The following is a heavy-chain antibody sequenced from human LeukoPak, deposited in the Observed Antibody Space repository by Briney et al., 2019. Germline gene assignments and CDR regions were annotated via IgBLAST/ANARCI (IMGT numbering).Heavy chain of an antibody. CDR2: INPNSGGT. D-gene: IGHD3-22*01. V-gene: IGHV1-2*02. CDR1: GYTFTGYY. CDR3: ARYYYDSSGYSD. J-gene: IGHJ4*02. Sequence: GASVKVSCKASGYTFTGYYMHWVRQAPGQGLEWMGWINPNSGGTNYAQKFRGRVTMTRDTSISTAYMELSRLRSDDTAVYYCARYYYDSSGYSDWGQGTLVTVSS.